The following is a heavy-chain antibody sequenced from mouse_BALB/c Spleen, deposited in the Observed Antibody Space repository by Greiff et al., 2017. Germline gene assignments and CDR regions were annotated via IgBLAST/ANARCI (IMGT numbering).Heavy chain of an antibody. CDR1: GFTFSSFG. D-gene: IGHD2-1*01. CDR3: ASYYGNYGAY. V-gene: IGHV5-17*02. CDR2: ISSGSSTI. Sequence: EVKLVESGGGLVQPGGSRKLSCAASGFTFSSFGMHWVRQAPEKRLEWVAYISSGSSTIYYADTVKGRFTISRDNPKNTLFLQMTSLRSEDTAMYYCASYYGNYGAYWGQGTLVTVSA. J-gene: IGHJ3*01.